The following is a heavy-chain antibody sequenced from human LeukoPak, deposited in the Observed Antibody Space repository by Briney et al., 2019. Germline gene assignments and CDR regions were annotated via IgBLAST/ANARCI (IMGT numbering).Heavy chain of an antibody. CDR2: IYRSGSA. Sequence: SETLSLTCAVSGYSISDGYYWAWIRQPPGKELEWIGHIYRSGSAYYNPSLKSRVSISVDMSEDHLSLKVSSVTAADTAVYYCARFYGSDWFFEFWGKGTLVTVSS. CDR3: ARFYGSDWFFEF. V-gene: IGHV4-38-2*01. D-gene: IGHD3-9*01. J-gene: IGHJ4*02. CDR1: GYSISDGYY.